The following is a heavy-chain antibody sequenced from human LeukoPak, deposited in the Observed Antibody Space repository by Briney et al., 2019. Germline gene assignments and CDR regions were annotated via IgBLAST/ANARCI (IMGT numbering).Heavy chain of an antibody. Sequence: PGGSLRLSCAASGFTFSNYDMHWVRQAPGKGLEWVSLISWDGGSTYYADSVKGRFTISRDNSKNSLYLQMNSLRTEDTALYYCAGSGITMVRGVIITDYYYYGMDVWGQGTTVTVSS. CDR1: GFTFSNYD. V-gene: IGHV3-43*01. J-gene: IGHJ6*02. D-gene: IGHD3-10*01. CDR2: ISWDGGST. CDR3: AGSGITMVRGVIITDYYYYGMDV.